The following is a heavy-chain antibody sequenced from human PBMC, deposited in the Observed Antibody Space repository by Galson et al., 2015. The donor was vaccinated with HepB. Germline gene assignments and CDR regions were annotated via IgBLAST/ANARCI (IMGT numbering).Heavy chain of an antibody. Sequence: TLSLTCTVSGGSISSGDYYWSWIRQPPGKGLEWIGYIYYSGSTYYNPSLKSRVTISVDTSKNQFSLKLSSVTAADTAVYYCARDIGQQLTYNWFDPWGQGTLVTVSS. CDR2: IYYSGST. V-gene: IGHV4-30-4*01. J-gene: IGHJ5*02. D-gene: IGHD6-13*01. CDR1: GGSISSGDYY. CDR3: ARDIGQQLTYNWFDP.